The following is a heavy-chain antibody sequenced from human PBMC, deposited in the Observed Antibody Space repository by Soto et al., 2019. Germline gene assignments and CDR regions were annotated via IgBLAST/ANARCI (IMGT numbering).Heavy chain of an antibody. V-gene: IGHV4-28*01. D-gene: IGHD5-12*01. CDR1: GYSISSSNW. J-gene: IGHJ4*02. CDR3: ARKTDGYNPFDD. CDR2: IYYSGST. Sequence: QVQLQESGPGLVKPSDTLSLSCAVSGYSISSSNWWGWIRQHPGKGLEWIGYIYYSGSTHFNPSLKSRVTMSVDTSKNKFSLKLSSVTAVDTAVYYCARKTDGYNPFDDWGQGTPVTVSS.